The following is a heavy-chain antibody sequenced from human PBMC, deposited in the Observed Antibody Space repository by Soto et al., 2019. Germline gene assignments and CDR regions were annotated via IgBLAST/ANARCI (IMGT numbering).Heavy chain of an antibody. D-gene: IGHD6-19*01. J-gene: IGHJ3*01. CDR1: GDSISNSRW. Sequence: QVQLQESGPGLVKPSGTLSLTCAVSGDSISNSRWWTWVRQPPGKGLEWIGDIFHSGDTNYNPSLKSRVFISVDKSQNQFSLKVSSVTAADTDVYYGAYSTGWYRHDVWGQGTLVTVSS. V-gene: IGHV4-4*02. CDR3: AYSTGWYRHDV. CDR2: IFHSGDT.